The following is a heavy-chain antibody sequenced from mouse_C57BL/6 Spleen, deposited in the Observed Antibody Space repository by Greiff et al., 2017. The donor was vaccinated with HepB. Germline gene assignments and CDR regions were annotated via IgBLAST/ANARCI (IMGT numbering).Heavy chain of an antibody. Sequence: DVQLQESGPGMVKPSQSLSLTCTVTGYSITSGYDWHWIRHFPGNKLEWMGYISYSGSTNYNPSLKSRISITHDTSKNHFFLKLNSVTTEDTATYYCARGSSWEGYAMDYWGQGTSVTVSS. CDR2: ISYSGST. D-gene: IGHD4-1*01. CDR1: GYSITSGYD. V-gene: IGHV3-1*01. J-gene: IGHJ4*01. CDR3: ARGSSWEGYAMDY.